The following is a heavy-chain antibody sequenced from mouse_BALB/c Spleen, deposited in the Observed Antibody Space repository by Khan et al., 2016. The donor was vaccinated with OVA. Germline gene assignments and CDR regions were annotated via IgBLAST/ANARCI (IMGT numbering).Heavy chain of an antibody. D-gene: IGHD2-3*01. CDR1: GYTFTSYW. Sequence: QVQLQQPGAELVKPGAPVKLSCKASGYTFTSYWMNWVKQRPGRGLEWIGRIDPSDSETHYNQKFKDKATLTVDKSSSTAYIQLSSLTSEDSEVYYCARGYDGYYAMDDWGQGTSVTVSS. V-gene: IGHV1-69*02. CDR3: ARGYDGYYAMDD. J-gene: IGHJ4*01. CDR2: IDPSDSET.